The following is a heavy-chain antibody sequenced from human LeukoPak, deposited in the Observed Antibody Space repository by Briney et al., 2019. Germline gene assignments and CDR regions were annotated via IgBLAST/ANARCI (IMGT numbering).Heavy chain of an antibody. CDR3: ARGEVLDTSGYFYAFDI. J-gene: IGHJ3*02. D-gene: IGHD3-22*01. CDR1: GGTFSSYA. V-gene: IGHV1-69*13. Sequence: ASVKVSCKASGGTFSSYAISWVRQAPGQGLEWMGGIIPIFGTANYAQKFQGRVTIAADECTSTAFMELSRLRSEDTVVYYCARGEVLDTSGYFYAFDIWGQGTVVTVSS. CDR2: IIPIFGTA.